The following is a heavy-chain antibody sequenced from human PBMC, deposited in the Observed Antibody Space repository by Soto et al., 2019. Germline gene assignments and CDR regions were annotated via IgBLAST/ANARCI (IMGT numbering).Heavy chain of an antibody. J-gene: IGHJ4*02. D-gene: IGHD3-16*01. CDR3: ARWGTTGGLAV. Sequence: QVQLVESGGGVVQPGTSLRLSCVGSGFTFRSYVIHWVRQAPGKGLEWVALTSYDGSNNFYGDSVKGRFTISRDNSRNTVQLKMDSLRLEDTALYFCARWGTTGGLAVWRQGNLVYVSS. CDR2: TSYDGSNN. V-gene: IGHV3-33*05. CDR1: GFTFRSYV.